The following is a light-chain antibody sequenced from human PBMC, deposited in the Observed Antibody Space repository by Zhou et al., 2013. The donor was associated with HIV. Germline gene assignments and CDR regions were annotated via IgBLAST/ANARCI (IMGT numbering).Light chain of an antibody. CDR2: SSS. J-gene: IGKJ1*01. V-gene: IGKV1-39*01. CDR1: QNIGTF. Sequence: DIQMTQSPSSLSASVGDRVTITCRAGQNIGTFLNWYQHKPGQAPQLLIFSSSTLRTGVPSRFSGSGSGTDFTLTINGLQPEDYATYFCQQYSSYPWTFGLGTKVEFK. CDR3: QQYSSYPWT.